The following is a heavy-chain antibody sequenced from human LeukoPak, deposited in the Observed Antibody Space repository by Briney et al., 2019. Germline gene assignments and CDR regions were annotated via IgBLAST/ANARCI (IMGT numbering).Heavy chain of an antibody. CDR3: AKGPQLYSGYHPDY. Sequence: PGXSLRLSCAASGFTFSSDAMTWVRQAPGEGLEWVSTITGSDDTTYYADSVKGRFTISRDYSKNTVHLQLNNLRAEDTAMYYCAKGPQLYSGYHPDYWGQGTLVTVSS. CDR2: ITGSDDTT. V-gene: IGHV3-23*01. J-gene: IGHJ4*02. D-gene: IGHD5-12*01. CDR1: GFTFSSDA.